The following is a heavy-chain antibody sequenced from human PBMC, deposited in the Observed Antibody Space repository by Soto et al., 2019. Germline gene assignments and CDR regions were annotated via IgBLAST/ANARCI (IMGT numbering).Heavy chain of an antibody. V-gene: IGHV3-23*01. D-gene: IGHD6-19*01. J-gene: IGHJ4*02. CDR3: AQADRIAVAGTAY. CDR1: GFTFSSYA. Sequence: VGSLRLSCAASGFTFSSYAMSWVRQAPGKGLEWVSAISGSGGSTYYADSAKGRFTISRDNSKNTLYLQMNSLRAEDTAVYYCAQADRIAVAGTAYWGQGTLVTVSS. CDR2: ISGSGGST.